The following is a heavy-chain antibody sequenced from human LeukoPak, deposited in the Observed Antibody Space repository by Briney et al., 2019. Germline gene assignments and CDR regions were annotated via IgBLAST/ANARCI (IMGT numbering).Heavy chain of an antibody. D-gene: IGHD6-19*01. J-gene: IGHJ4*02. CDR2: ISSSSTCT. CDR3: VRAGYTSGWLSWD. V-gene: IGHV3-21*01. Sequence: PGGSLRLSCVASGFTFSTYSMNWVRQAPGKGLEWVSFISSSSTCTYNADSVKGRFTISRDDARNSLYLQMNSLRAEDTAVYYCVRAGYTSGWLSWDWGQGTLVIVSS. CDR1: GFTFSTYS.